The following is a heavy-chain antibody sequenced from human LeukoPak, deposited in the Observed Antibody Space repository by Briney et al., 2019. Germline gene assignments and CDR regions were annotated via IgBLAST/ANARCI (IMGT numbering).Heavy chain of an antibody. Sequence: PGGSLRLSCAASGFTFDNYAMSWVRQAPGKGLEWVSAISGSGVSTYYADSVRGRFTTSRDNSKNTLYVQMNSLRAEDTAVYYCARTRVDTTTFDYFDYWGQGTLVTVSS. CDR1: GFTFDNYA. J-gene: IGHJ4*02. CDR2: ISGSGVST. V-gene: IGHV3-23*01. CDR3: ARTRVDTTTFDYFDY. D-gene: IGHD4-11*01.